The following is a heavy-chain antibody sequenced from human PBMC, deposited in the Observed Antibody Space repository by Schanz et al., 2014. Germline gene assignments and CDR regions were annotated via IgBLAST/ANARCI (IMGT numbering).Heavy chain of an antibody. CDR3: ASSRTRYCSSTSCVPGAFDV. J-gene: IGHJ3*01. CDR2: ISSTSSYI. V-gene: IGHV3-21*04. Sequence: EVQLVESGGGLVKPGGSLRLSCAASGFTFSNYSMNWVRQAPGKGLEWVSSISSTSSYIFYADSVKGRFTISRDNAKNSLYLQMNSLRVDDTAVYYCASSRTRYCSSTSCVPGAFDVWGQGTLVTVSS. D-gene: IGHD2-2*01. CDR1: GFTFSNYS.